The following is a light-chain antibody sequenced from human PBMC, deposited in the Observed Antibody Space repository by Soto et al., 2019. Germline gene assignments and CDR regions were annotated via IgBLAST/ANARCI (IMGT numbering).Light chain of an antibody. CDR2: ANS. V-gene: IGLV1-40*01. CDR3: QSYDSSPSAVV. CDR1: SSNIGAGYN. Sequence: QSVLTQPPSVSGAPGQRVTISCTGNSSNIGAGYNVHWYQHLPGTAPKLLISANSNRPSGVPDRFSGSKSGTSASLAITGLQAEDEADYYCQSYDSSPSAVVFGTGTKVTVL. J-gene: IGLJ1*01.